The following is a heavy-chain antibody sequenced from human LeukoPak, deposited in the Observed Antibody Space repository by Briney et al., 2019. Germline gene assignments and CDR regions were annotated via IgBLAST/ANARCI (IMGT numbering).Heavy chain of an antibody. Sequence: SSETLSLTCTVSGGSISSSSYYWGWIRQPPGKGLEWIGSIYYSGSTYYNPSLKSRVTISVDTSKNQFSLELSSVTAADTAVYYCARGILVKVYAAFDYWGQGTLVTVSS. CDR1: GGSISSSSYY. CDR3: ARGILVKVYAAFDY. V-gene: IGHV4-39*01. J-gene: IGHJ4*02. D-gene: IGHD2/OR15-2a*01. CDR2: IYYSGST.